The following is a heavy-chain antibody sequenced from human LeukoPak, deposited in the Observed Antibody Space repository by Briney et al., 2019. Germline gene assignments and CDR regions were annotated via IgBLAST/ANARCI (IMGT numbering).Heavy chain of an antibody. CDR3: AREVRYFDPSDFYYGMDV. CDR1: GFTFSSDA. CDR2: ISGSGGST. V-gene: IGHV3-23*01. J-gene: IGHJ6*02. D-gene: IGHD3-9*01. Sequence: QPGGSLRLSCAASGFTFSSDAMSWVRQAPGKGLEWVSAISGSGGSTYYADSVKGRFTISRDNSKNTLYLQMNSLRAEDTAVYYCAREVRYFDPSDFYYGMDVWGQGTTVTVSS.